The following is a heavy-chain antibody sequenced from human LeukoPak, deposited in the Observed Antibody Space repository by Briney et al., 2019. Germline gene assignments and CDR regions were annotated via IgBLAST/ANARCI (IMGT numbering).Heavy chain of an antibody. CDR2: ITTNGGRT. Sequence: GSLRLSCAASGFTFGSYGMSWVRQAPGKGLEWVSFITTNGGRTSYADSVEGHFTISRDNPRNTLYMQMNSLRDEDTAVYYCAIMHGYYDGTGYWVQWGQGTLVTVSS. CDR1: GFTFGSYG. V-gene: IGHV3-23*01. J-gene: IGHJ1*01. CDR3: AIMHGYYDGTGYWVQ. D-gene: IGHD3-22*01.